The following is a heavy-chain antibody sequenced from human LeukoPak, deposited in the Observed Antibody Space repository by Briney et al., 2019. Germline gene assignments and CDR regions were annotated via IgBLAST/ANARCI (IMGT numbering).Heavy chain of an antibody. CDR2: IWYDGSNK. CDR1: GFTFSSYG. D-gene: IGHD6-19*01. Sequence: GRSLRLSCAASGFTFSSYGMHWVRQASGKGLEWVAVIWYDGSNKYYADSVKGRFTISRDNSKNTLYLQMNSLRAEDTAVYYCARLGGWYGYWGQGTLVTVSS. J-gene: IGHJ4*02. V-gene: IGHV3-33*01. CDR3: ARLGGWYGY.